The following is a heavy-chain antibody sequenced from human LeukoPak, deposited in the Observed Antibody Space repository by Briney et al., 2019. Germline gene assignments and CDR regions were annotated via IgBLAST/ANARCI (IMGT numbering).Heavy chain of an antibody. CDR1: GGSISGGGYY. D-gene: IGHD3-22*01. Sequence: TLSLTCTVSGGSISGGGYYWSWIRQHPGKGLEWIGHIYNTARTYYNPSLKSRVTISVDTSKNQYSLKVSSVTAADTAVYYCARAPMRKPGYFDYWGQGTLVTVSS. J-gene: IGHJ4*02. CDR2: IYNTART. CDR3: ARAPMRKPGYFDY. V-gene: IGHV4-31*03.